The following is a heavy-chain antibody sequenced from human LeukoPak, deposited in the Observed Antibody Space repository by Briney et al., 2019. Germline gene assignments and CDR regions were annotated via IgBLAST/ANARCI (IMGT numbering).Heavy chain of an antibody. J-gene: IGHJ4*02. CDR3: ATDKGYDSSGYHPGNFDY. CDR1: GFTFSSYS. D-gene: IGHD3-22*01. V-gene: IGHV3-21*01. Sequence: GGSLRLPCAASGFTFSSYSMNWVRQAPGKGLEWVSSISSSSSYIYYADSVKGRFTISRDNAKNSLYLQMNSLRAEDTAVYYCATDKGYDSSGYHPGNFDYWGQGTLVTVSS. CDR2: ISSSSSYI.